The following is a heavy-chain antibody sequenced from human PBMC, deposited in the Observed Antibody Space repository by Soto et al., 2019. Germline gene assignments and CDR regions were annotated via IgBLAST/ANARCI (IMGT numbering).Heavy chain of an antibody. J-gene: IGHJ6*02. CDR3: AKGGYCSSTSCHIDGMDV. V-gene: IGHV3-23*01. Sequence: EVQLLESGGGLVQPGGSLRLSCAASGFTFSSYAMSWVRQAPGKGLEWVSAISGSGGSTYYADSVKGRFTISRDNSKNTLYLQMNSLRAEDTAVYYCAKGGYCSSTSCHIDGMDVWGQGTTVTVSS. CDR2: ISGSGGST. CDR1: GFTFSSYA. D-gene: IGHD2-2*02.